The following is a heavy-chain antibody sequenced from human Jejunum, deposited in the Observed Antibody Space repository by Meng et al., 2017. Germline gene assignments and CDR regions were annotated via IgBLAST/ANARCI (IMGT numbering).Heavy chain of an antibody. CDR2: MHQSGSS. CDR1: GGFSSIYW. Sequence: QVQLHESGPGLVRPSGALSLTCAVSGGFSSIYWWSWLRQPPGKGLEWIGEMHQSGSSNYNPSLKSRLTMSVDESKNHFSLKLNSVTAADTAVYYCARGWKYAWFNWGQGTLVTVSS. J-gene: IGHJ4*02. D-gene: IGHD1-7*01. V-gene: IGHV4-4*02. CDR3: ARGWKYAWFN.